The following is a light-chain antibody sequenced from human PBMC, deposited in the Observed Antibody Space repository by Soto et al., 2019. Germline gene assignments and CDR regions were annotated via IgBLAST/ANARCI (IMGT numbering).Light chain of an antibody. J-gene: IGKJ4*01. Sequence: EIQMTQYKSSLSASVGDRFTITCRASQSISSYLNWYQQKPGKAPKLLIYAASSLQSGVPSRFSGSGSGTDFTLTISSLQPEDFATYYCQQSYSTLPFGGVSNVDIK. V-gene: IGKV1-39*01. CDR2: AAS. CDR1: QSISSY. CDR3: QQSYSTLP.